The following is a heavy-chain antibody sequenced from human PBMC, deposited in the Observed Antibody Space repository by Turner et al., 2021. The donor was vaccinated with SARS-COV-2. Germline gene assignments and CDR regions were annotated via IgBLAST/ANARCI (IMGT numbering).Heavy chain of an antibody. CDR1: GLTFSSAW. CDR2: IKSKRYDGTT. Sequence: EVQLVESGGDLVKPGGYLRLSCAVSGLTFSSAWMSWVRQAPGKGLDGVGSIKSKRYDGTTYYAAPVKGRFTISRDDSRNTLYLEMDSLKDEDTAVYYCTALPDMGNYQGYFHHWGRGTLVTVSS. V-gene: IGHV3-15*05. J-gene: IGHJ1*01. CDR3: TALPDMGNYQGYFHH. D-gene: IGHD3-10*01.